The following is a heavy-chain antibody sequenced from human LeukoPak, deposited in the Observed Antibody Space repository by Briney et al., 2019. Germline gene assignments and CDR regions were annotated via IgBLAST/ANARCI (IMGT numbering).Heavy chain of an antibody. CDR3: ARHLRPGYGVIMGFDY. J-gene: IGHJ4*02. Sequence: GESLKISCKGSGYSFTSYWIGWVRQMPGKGLEWMGIIYPGDSDTRYSPSFQGQVTISADKSISTAYLQWSSLKASDTPMYYCARHLRPGYGVIMGFDYWGQGPLVPVSS. D-gene: IGHD4-17*01. V-gene: IGHV5-51*01. CDR2: IYPGDSDT. CDR1: GYSFTSYW.